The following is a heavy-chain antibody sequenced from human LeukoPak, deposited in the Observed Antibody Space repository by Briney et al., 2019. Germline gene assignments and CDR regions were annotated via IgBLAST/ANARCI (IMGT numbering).Heavy chain of an antibody. CDR3: ARSVVRPIFEVVTDYYMDV. Sequence: PGGSLRLSCAASGFTVSSNYMSWVRQAPGKGLEWVSVIYSGGSTYYADSVKGRFTISRDNSKNTLYLQMNSLRAEDTAVYYCARSVVRPIFEVVTDYYMDVWGKGTTVTVSS. CDR2: IYSGGST. D-gene: IGHD3-3*01. CDR1: GFTVSSNY. V-gene: IGHV3-66*02. J-gene: IGHJ6*03.